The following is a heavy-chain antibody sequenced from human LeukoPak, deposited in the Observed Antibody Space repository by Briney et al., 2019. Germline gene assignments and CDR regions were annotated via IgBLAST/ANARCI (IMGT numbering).Heavy chain of an antibody. CDR3: AKDVLWGITTVSYYFDY. CDR1: GFTFSSYA. V-gene: IGHV3-23*01. Sequence: PGGSLRLCCAASGFTFSSYAMSWVRQAPGKGLEWVSAISGSGGSTYYADSEKGRFTISRDNSKNTLYLQMNSLRADGTAVYYCAKDVLWGITTVSYYFDYWGQGTLVTVSS. CDR2: ISGSGGST. D-gene: IGHD3-22*01. J-gene: IGHJ4*02.